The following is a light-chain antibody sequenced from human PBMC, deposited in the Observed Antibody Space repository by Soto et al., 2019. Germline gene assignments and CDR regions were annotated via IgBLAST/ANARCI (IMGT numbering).Light chain of an antibody. V-gene: IGKV3-15*01. J-gene: IGKJ3*01. CDR1: QTVSSN. CDR2: DAS. Sequence: EVVMPQSPATLSVSPGERATLSCRASQTVSSNLAWYQQKPGQAPRPLIYDASTRATGIPARFSGSGSGPVFTLTISSLQSEDSAVYLCQQYNNWPPYTIGPGTKVDIK. CDR3: QQYNNWPPYT.